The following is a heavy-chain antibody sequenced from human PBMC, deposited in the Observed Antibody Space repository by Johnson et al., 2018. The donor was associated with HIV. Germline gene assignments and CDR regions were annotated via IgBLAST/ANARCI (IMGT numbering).Heavy chain of an antibody. J-gene: IGHJ3*02. CDR1: GFTFSSYD. CDR2: IGTAGDT. CDR3: ARVGTTVDAFDI. D-gene: IGHD4-17*01. V-gene: IGHV3-13*01. Sequence: VQLVESGGGLVQPGGSLRLSCAASGFTFSSYDMHWVRQATGKGLEWVSAIGTAGDTYYPGSVQGRFTISRENAKNSLYLQMNSLRAGDTAVYYRARVGTTVDAFDIWGQGTVVTVSS.